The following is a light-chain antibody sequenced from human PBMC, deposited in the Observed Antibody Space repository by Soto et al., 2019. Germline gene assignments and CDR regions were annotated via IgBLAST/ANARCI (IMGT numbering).Light chain of an antibody. Sequence: EIQMSQSPSSLSASIGDRVIITCRASQTISDFLNWYQLKPGKAPKLLIYAASNLHSGVPSRFSGSGSGTDFTLTISRLQPEDFATYTCQQSFSTPRTFGQGTKVDI. J-gene: IGKJ1*01. V-gene: IGKV1-39*01. CDR1: QTISDF. CDR3: QQSFSTPRT. CDR2: AAS.